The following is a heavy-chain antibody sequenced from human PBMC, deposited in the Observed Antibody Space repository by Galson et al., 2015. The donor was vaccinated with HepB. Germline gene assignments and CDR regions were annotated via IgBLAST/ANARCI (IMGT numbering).Heavy chain of an antibody. D-gene: IGHD3-10*01. CDR1: GYMFTSYW. Sequence: QSGAEVKKPGESPKISCKGSGYMFTSYWIGWVRQMPGKGLEWMGIIYPSDSDVRYNPSFQGQVTFSADRSINTAYLQWTSLKASDTAVYYCARKDYGTGSMDVWGQGTTVTVSS. V-gene: IGHV5-51*01. CDR3: ARKDYGTGSMDV. J-gene: IGHJ6*02. CDR2: IYPSDSDV.